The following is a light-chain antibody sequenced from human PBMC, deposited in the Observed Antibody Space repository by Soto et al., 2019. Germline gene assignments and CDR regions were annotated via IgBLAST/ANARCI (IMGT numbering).Light chain of an antibody. CDR3: QHYNNWPIT. Sequence: EIVMTQSPASLSVSPGESVTLSCRASQGVASNLAWYQQKPGQAPRLLIYGTSTRATGVPARFSGSGSGTDFTLTISSLQAADFAVYHCQHYNNWPITFGQGTRLEI. CDR1: QGVASN. CDR2: GTS. V-gene: IGKV3-15*01. J-gene: IGKJ5*01.